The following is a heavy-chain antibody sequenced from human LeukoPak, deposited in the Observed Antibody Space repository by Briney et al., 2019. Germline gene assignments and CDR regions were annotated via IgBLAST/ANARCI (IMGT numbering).Heavy chain of an antibody. CDR3: ARELAAAGTGNWFDP. Sequence: GGSLRLSCAASGFTVSTNYMSWVRQAPGKGLEWVSVIYSGGSTYYADSVKGRFTISRDNSKNTLYLQMNSLRAEDTAVYYCARELAAAGTGNWFDPWGQGTLVTVSS. CDR1: GFTVSTNY. J-gene: IGHJ5*02. V-gene: IGHV3-53*01. D-gene: IGHD6-13*01. CDR2: IYSGGST.